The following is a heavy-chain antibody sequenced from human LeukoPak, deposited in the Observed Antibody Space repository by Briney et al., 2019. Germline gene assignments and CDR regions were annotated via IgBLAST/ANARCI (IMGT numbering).Heavy chain of an antibody. J-gene: IGHJ4*02. CDR1: GFTFSSYG. CDR2: IWYDGSNK. D-gene: IGHD4-17*01. Sequence: GSLRLSCAASGFTFSSYGMHWVRQAPGKGLEWVAVIWYDGSNKYYADSVKGRFTISRDNSKNTLYLQMNSLRAEDTAVYYCAKVGDGLAFDYWGQGTLVTVSS. V-gene: IGHV3-33*06. CDR3: AKVGDGLAFDY.